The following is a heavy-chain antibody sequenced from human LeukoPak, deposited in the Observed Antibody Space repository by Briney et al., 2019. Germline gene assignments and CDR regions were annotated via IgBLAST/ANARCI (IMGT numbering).Heavy chain of an antibody. Sequence: SVKVSCKASGGTFSSYAISWVRQAPGQGLEWMGGIIPIFGTANYAQKFQGRVTITADESTSTAYMELSSLRSEDTAVYYCARDPGHSSGWYGYYYYMDVWGKGTTVTVSS. CDR2: IIPIFGTA. CDR1: GGTFSSYA. V-gene: IGHV1-69*13. J-gene: IGHJ6*03. CDR3: ARDPGHSSGWYGYYYYMDV. D-gene: IGHD6-19*01.